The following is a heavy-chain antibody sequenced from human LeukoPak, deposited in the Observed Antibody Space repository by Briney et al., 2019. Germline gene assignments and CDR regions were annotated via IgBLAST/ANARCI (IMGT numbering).Heavy chain of an antibody. CDR1: GYTFTSYY. CDR3: ARDPRLRFWSGKKGSPYFDY. CDR2: INPSGGST. J-gene: IGHJ4*02. Sequence: ASVKVSCKASGYTFTSYYTHWVRQAPGQGLEWMGIINPSGGSTSYAQKFQGRVTMTRDTSTSTVYMELSSLRSEDTAVYYCARDPRLRFWSGKKGSPYFDYWGQGTLVTVSS. V-gene: IGHV1-46*01. D-gene: IGHD3-3*01.